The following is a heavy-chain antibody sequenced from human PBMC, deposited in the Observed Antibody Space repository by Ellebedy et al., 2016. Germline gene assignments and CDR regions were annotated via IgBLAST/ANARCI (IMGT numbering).Heavy chain of an antibody. Sequence: ASVKVSCKASGYTFNSYGISWVRQAPGQGLEWMGWISVYTGNTKYAQKLQGRVTMTTDTSTSTAYMELRSLRFDDTAVYYCAAGVSTITSGGGYWGQGTLVTVSS. CDR1: GYTFNSYG. V-gene: IGHV1-18*01. CDR3: AAGVSTITSGGGY. J-gene: IGHJ4*02. CDR2: ISVYTGNT. D-gene: IGHD5/OR15-5a*01.